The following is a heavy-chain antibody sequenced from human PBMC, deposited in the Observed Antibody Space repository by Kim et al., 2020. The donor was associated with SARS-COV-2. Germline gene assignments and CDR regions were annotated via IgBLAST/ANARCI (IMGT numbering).Heavy chain of an antibody. V-gene: IGHV3-48*03. CDR2: ISISGSTI. D-gene: IGHD3-9*01. J-gene: IGHJ3*02. CDR3: ARDHLRYFDPDAFDI. Sequence: GGSLRLSCAASGFTFSSYEMNWVRQAPGKGLEWVSYISISGSTIYYADSVKGRFTISRDNAKNSLYLQMNSLRAEDTAVYYCARDHLRYFDPDAFDIWGQGTMVTVSS. CDR1: GFTFSSYE.